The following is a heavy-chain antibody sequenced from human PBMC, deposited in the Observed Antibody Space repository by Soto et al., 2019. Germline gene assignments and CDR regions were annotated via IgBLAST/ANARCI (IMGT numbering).Heavy chain of an antibody. CDR2: IYDSGST. CDR1: GGSISGSSFY. CDR3: ETVRDSLLGAPRGYFEN. D-gene: IGHD3-3*01. Sequence: QLQLQESGPGLVKPSETLSLSCTVSGGSISGSSFYWGWIRQAPGKGLEWIGSIYDSGSTYYNPSLKSRVTMSVDTSKNQFSLRLSSVTAADTAVYYCETVRDSLLGAPRGYFENWGQGIQVTVSS. J-gene: IGHJ4*02. V-gene: IGHV4-39*01.